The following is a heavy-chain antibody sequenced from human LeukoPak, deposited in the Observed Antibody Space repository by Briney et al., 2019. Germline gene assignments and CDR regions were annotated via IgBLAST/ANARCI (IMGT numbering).Heavy chain of an antibody. CDR3: ARDRIAARADYFDY. V-gene: IGHV3-30-3*01. CDR2: ISYDGSNK. J-gene: IGHJ4*02. CDR1: GFTFSSYA. D-gene: IGHD6-6*01. Sequence: PGGSLRLSCAASGFTFSSYAMHWVGQAPGKGLEWVAVISYDGSNKYYADSVKGRFTISRDNSKNTLYLQMNSLRAEDTAVYYCARDRIAARADYFDYWGQGTLVTVSS.